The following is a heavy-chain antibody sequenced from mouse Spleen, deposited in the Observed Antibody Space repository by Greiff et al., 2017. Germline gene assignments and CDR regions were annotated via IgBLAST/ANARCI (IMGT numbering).Heavy chain of an antibody. D-gene: IGHD1-1*01. J-gene: IGHJ2*01. CDR2: INPYNGGT. CDR3: ARKPYYYGSSYTYFDY. Sequence: VQLQQSGPVLVKPGASVKMSCKASGYTFTDYYMNWVKQSHGKSLEWIGVINPYNGGTSYNQKFKGKATLTVDKSSSTAYMELNSLTSEDSAVYYCARKPYYYGSSYTYFDYWGQSTTLTVSS. V-gene: IGHV1-19*01. CDR1: GYTFTDYY.